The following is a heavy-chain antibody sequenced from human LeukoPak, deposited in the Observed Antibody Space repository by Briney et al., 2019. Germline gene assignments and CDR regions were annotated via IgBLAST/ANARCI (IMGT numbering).Heavy chain of an antibody. CDR2: INHSGST. D-gene: IGHD6-19*01. CDR3: ARGGQWLDTWYFDY. Sequence: PSETLSLTCAVYGGSFSGYYWSWIRQPPGKGLEWIGEINHSGSTNYNPSLKSRVTISVDTSKNQFSLKLSSVTAADTAVYYCARGGQWLDTWYFDYWGQGTLVTVSS. CDR1: GGSFSGYY. V-gene: IGHV4-34*01. J-gene: IGHJ4*02.